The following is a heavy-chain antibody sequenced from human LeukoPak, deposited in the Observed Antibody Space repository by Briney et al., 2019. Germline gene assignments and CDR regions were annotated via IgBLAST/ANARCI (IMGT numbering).Heavy chain of an antibody. CDR3: ARQPVSPHDYFDS. CDR2: IKEDGSEL. CDR1: GFTFSSYW. J-gene: IGHJ4*02. V-gene: IGHV3-7*01. D-gene: IGHD6-13*01. Sequence: GESLKISCADSGFTFSSYWMTWVCQAPGKGLEWVATIKEDGSELYYVDSVKGRFTISRDNVKNSLYLQMNTLRVEDTAIYYCARQPVSPHDYFDSWGQGTLVTVSS.